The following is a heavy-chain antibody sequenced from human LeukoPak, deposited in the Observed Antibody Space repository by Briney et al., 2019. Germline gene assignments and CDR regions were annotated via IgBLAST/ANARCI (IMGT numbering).Heavy chain of an antibody. Sequence: SETLSLTCTVSGGSISSGGYYWSWIRQHPGKGLEWIGYIYYSGSTYYNPSLKSRVTISVDTSKNQFSLKLSSVTAADTAVYYCAKGKSITMVRDDAFDIWGQGTMVTVSS. CDR2: IYYSGST. D-gene: IGHD3-10*01. CDR1: GGSISSGGYY. CDR3: AKGKSITMVRDDAFDI. J-gene: IGHJ3*02. V-gene: IGHV4-31*03.